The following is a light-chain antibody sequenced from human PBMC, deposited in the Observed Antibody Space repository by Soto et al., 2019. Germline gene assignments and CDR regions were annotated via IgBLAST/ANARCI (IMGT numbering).Light chain of an antibody. CDR1: SGDVGGYNY. J-gene: IGLJ1*01. CDR3: SSYTSSSTLGGV. Sequence: QSALTQPASVSGPPGQSITISCTGTSGDVGGYNYVSWYQQHPGKAPKLMIYDVSNRPSGVSNRFSGSKSGNTASLTISGLQAEDEADYYCSSYTSSSTLGGVFGTGTKVTVL. V-gene: IGLV2-14*01. CDR2: DVS.